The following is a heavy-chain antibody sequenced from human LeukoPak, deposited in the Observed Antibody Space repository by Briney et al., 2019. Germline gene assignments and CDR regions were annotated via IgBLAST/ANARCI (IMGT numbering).Heavy chain of an antibody. Sequence: ASVKVSCKASGYTFTSYYMHWVRQAPGQGLEWMGIINPSGGSTSYAQKSQGRVTMTRDTSTSTVYMELSSLRSEDTAVYYCARRSGSFDAFDIWGQGTMVTVSS. CDR1: GYTFTSYY. J-gene: IGHJ3*02. D-gene: IGHD1-26*01. CDR2: INPSGGST. CDR3: ARRSGSFDAFDI. V-gene: IGHV1-46*01.